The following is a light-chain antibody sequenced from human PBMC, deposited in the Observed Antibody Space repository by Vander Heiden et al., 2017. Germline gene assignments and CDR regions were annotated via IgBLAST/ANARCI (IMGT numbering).Light chain of an antibody. CDR1: QSISTW. V-gene: IGKV1-5*03. CDR3: QQYNSYSRT. J-gene: IGKJ1*01. CDR2: KAS. Sequence: DHQVPPSPSPLSGAVGDRVTITCRASQSISTWLAWYQQKPGKAPKLLIFKASTLQSGVPSRFSGSGSETEFTLTISGLQPDDFASYYCQQYNSYSRTFGQGTKVEIK.